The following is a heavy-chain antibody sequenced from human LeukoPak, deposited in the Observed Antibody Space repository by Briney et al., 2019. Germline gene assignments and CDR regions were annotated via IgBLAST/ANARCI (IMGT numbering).Heavy chain of an antibody. J-gene: IGHJ4*02. CDR2: ISYGGSNK. Sequence: GGSLRLSCAASGFTFSSYAMHWVRQAPGKGLEWVAVISYGGSNKYYADSVKGRFTISRDNSKNTLYLQMNSPRAEDTAVYYCARALPGYSYGIDYWGQGTLVTVSS. CDR3: ARALPGYSYGIDY. D-gene: IGHD5-18*01. CDR1: GFTFSSYA. V-gene: IGHV3-30*04.